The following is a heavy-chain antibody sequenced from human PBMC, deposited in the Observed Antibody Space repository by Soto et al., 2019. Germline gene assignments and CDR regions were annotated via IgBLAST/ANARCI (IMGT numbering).Heavy chain of an antibody. CDR1: GYTLTELS. Sequence: ASVKVSCTVSGYTLTELSIHWVRQAPGKGLEWMGGFDPEDGETIYARKFQGRVTMTEDTSTDTAYMELSSLRSEDTAVYYCATDKQWGDFDYWGQGALVTVSS. CDR3: ATDKQWGDFDY. CDR2: FDPEDGET. D-gene: IGHD3-10*01. J-gene: IGHJ4*02. V-gene: IGHV1-24*01.